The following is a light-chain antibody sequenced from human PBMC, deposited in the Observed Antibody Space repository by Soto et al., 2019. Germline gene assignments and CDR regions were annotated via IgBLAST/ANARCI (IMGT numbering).Light chain of an antibody. CDR2: DAS. Sequence: VRTQSPATLSVSPGEIATLSCRASQRVSSYLAWYPQKPGQAPRLLIYDASNRATGIPARFSGSGSGTDFTLTISSLEPEDVAVYYCQQRSNWPITFGQGTRLEIK. J-gene: IGKJ5*01. CDR3: QQRSNWPIT. V-gene: IGKV3-11*01. CDR1: QRVSSY.